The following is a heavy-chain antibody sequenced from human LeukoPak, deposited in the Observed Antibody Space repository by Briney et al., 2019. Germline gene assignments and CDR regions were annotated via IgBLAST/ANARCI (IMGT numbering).Heavy chain of an antibody. D-gene: IGHD1-26*01. CDR2: KFHSGST. Sequence: SETLSLTCAVSGYSISSGYYWGWIRQPPGKGLEWIGNKFHSGSTYSNPALKSRVTISVDTSKNQFSLKLSSVTAADTAVYYCARWTSGIWGQGTLVTVSS. CDR3: ARWTSGI. CDR1: GYSISSGYY. V-gene: IGHV4-38-2*01. J-gene: IGHJ4*02.